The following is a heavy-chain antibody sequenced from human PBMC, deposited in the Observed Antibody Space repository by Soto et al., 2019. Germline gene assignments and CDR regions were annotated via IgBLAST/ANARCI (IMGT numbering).Heavy chain of an antibody. Sequence: DVQLLEAGGNLVQPGGSLRLSCAASGFTFDDYAMHWVRQAPGKGLEWVSGISWNSGSIGYADSVKGRFTISRDNAKNSLYLQMNSLRAGDTALYYCAKDIRSVAGYFDYWGQGTLVTVSS. CDR1: GFTFDDYA. V-gene: IGHV3-9*01. CDR2: ISWNSGSI. J-gene: IGHJ4*02. D-gene: IGHD6-19*01. CDR3: AKDIRSVAGYFDY.